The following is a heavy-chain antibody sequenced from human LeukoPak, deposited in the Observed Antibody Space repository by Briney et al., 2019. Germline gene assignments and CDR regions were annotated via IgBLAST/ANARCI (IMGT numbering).Heavy chain of an antibody. Sequence: PSETLSLTCAVYSGSLSGYYWSCIRQLPGKGLEWIGEINHSGSTNYNPSLKSRVTISVHPSKTSFSLNLSSVPAADTAVYYCARGVAAARIWGQGTLVTVSS. CDR3: ARGVAAARI. D-gene: IGHD6-13*01. CDR2: INHSGST. V-gene: IGHV4-34*01. J-gene: IGHJ4*02. CDR1: SGSLSGYY.